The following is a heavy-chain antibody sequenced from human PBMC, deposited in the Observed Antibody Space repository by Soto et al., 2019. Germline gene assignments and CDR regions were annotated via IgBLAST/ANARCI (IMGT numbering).Heavy chain of an antibody. CDR1: GGSISSSSYY. D-gene: IGHD3-10*01. Sequence: SETLSLTCTVSGGSISSSSYYWGWIRQPPGKGLEWIGSIYYSGSTYYNPSLKSRVTISVDTSKNQFSLKLSSVTAADTAVYYCASLLLWFGELLYPFDYWGQGTLVTVSS. CDR2: IYYSGST. J-gene: IGHJ4*02. V-gene: IGHV4-39*01. CDR3: ASLLLWFGELLYPFDY.